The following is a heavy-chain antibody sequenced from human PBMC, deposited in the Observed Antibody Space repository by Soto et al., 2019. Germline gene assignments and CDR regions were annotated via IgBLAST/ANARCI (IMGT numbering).Heavy chain of an antibody. V-gene: IGHV4-59*08. CDR2: IFYSGST. D-gene: IGHD4-17*01. CDR1: GGSISSYY. CDR3: ASRYGRAFDI. Sequence: QVQLQESGPGLVKPSETLSLTCTVSGGSISSYYWSWIRQPPGKGLEWIGYIFYSGSTDYNPSLKSRFTISVDTSKTQFSLKLSSVTAADTAVYYCASRYGRAFDIWGQGTMVTVSS. J-gene: IGHJ3*02.